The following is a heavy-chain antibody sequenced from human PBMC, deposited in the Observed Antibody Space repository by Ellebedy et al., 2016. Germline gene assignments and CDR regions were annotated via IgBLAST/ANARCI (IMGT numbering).Heavy chain of an antibody. CDR1: GFTFSNAW. J-gene: IGHJ4*02. CDR3: TTVYRYNYDSV. D-gene: IGHD5-18*01. CDR2: IKSKTDGWAA. Sequence: GGSLRLSCAASGFTFSNAWMNWVRQAPGKGLEWVGRIKSKTDGWAADYAAPVKGRFTISSDDSKNTLYLQMNSLKTEDTAVYFCTTVYRYNYDSVWGQGTLVTVSS. V-gene: IGHV3-15*01.